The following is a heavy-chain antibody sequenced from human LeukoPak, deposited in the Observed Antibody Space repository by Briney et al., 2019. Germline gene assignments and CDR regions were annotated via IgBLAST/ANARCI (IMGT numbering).Heavy chain of an antibody. Sequence: GGSLRLSCAASGFTFSSSAMSWVRQAPGKGLEWVSAISNNGGYTYYADSVQGRYTISRDNSKSTLCLQMNSLRAEDTAVYYCAKQLGYCSDGSCYFPYWGQGTLVTASS. D-gene: IGHD2-15*01. CDR1: GFTFSSSA. CDR2: ISNNGGYT. J-gene: IGHJ4*02. V-gene: IGHV3-23*01. CDR3: AKQLGYCSDGSCYFPY.